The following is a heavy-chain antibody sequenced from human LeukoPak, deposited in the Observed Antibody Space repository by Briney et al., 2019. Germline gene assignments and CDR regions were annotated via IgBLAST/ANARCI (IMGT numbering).Heavy chain of an antibody. V-gene: IGHV4-59*01. Sequence: PSETLSLTCTVSGGSISSYYWGWIRQPPGKGLEWIAYIYYSGSTNYNPSLKSRVTISVDTSKNQFSLKLSSVPTADTAVYYCARSYDFWSGYYSRIGFDYWSQGTLVTVSS. CDR3: ARSYDFWSGYYSRIGFDY. CDR2: IYYSGST. J-gene: IGHJ4*02. D-gene: IGHD3-3*01. CDR1: GGSISSYY.